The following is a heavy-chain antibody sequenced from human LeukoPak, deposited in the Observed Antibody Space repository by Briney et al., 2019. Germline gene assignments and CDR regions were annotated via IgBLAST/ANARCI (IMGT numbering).Heavy chain of an antibody. CDR3: ARGASLWFGELPHFDY. CDR2: IYYSGST. CDR1: GGSVSSGSYY. D-gene: IGHD3-10*01. Sequence: SETLSLTCTVSGGSVSSGSYYWSWIRQPPGKGLEWIGYIYYSGSTNYNPSLKSRVTISVDTSKNQFSLKLSSVTAADTAVYYCARGASLWFGELPHFDYWGRGTLVTVSS. J-gene: IGHJ4*02. V-gene: IGHV4-61*01.